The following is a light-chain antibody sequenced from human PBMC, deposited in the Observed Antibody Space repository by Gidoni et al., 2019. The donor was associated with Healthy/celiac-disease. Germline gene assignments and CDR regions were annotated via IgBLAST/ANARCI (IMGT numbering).Light chain of an antibody. CDR1: QSVIIK. J-gene: IGKJ2*01. Sequence: EIVMTQSPATLSVSPGERATLSCRASQSVIIKLAWYQQKPGQAHRLLIYGASTRATGIPARFSGSGSGTEFTLIISSRQSEDFAVYYCQQYNNWPPYTFGQGTKLEIK. CDR2: GAS. V-gene: IGKV3-15*01. CDR3: QQYNNWPPYT.